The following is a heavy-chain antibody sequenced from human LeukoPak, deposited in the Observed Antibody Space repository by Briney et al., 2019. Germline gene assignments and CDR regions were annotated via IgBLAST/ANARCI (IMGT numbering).Heavy chain of an antibody. V-gene: IGHV5-51*01. D-gene: IGHD3-10*01. CDR1: GYSFTSYW. Sequence: GESLKISCKGSGYSFTSYWIGWVRQMPGKGLEWMGIIYPGDSDTRYSPSFQGQVTISADMSISTAYLQWSSLKASDTAMYYCARHESYYYGSGSYQGEFDYWGQGTLVTVSS. CDR2: IYPGDSDT. J-gene: IGHJ4*02. CDR3: ARHESYYYGSGSYQGEFDY.